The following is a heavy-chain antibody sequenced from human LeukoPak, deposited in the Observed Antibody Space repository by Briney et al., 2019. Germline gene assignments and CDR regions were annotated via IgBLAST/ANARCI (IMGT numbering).Heavy chain of an antibody. Sequence: SEILSLTCAVYGGSFSGYYWSWIRQPPGKGLEWIGEINHSGSTNYNPSLKSRVTISVDTSKNQFSLKLSSVTAADTAVYYCARGGRSSSWRTFESFDPWGQGTLVTVSS. D-gene: IGHD6-13*01. V-gene: IGHV4-34*01. CDR1: GGSFSGYY. CDR3: ARGGRSSSWRTFESFDP. CDR2: INHSGST. J-gene: IGHJ5*02.